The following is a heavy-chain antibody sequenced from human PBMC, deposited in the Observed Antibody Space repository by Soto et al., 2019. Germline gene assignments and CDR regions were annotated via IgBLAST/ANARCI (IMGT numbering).Heavy chain of an antibody. CDR2: INGDGSST. J-gene: IGHJ4*02. Sequence: GGSLRLSCAASGFTFATYWMHWVRQVPGKGLVWVSRINGDGSSTTYADSVKGRFTISRDNAKNTLYLQMNSLRAEDTAVYYCTRGPRASSTGTGAHWGQGTLVTVSS. D-gene: IGHD1-1*01. CDR1: GFTFATYW. CDR3: TRGPRASSTGTGAH. V-gene: IGHV3-74*01.